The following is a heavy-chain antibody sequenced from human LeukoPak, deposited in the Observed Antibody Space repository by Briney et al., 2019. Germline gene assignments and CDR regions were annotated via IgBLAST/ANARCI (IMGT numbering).Heavy chain of an antibody. CDR3: ARGRYDILTGYSPRDY. J-gene: IGHJ4*02. D-gene: IGHD3-9*01. CDR1: GGSFSGYY. V-gene: IGHV4-34*01. Sequence: SETLSLTCAVYGGSFSGYYWSWIRQPPGKGLEWIGEINHSGSTNYNPSLKSRVTISVDTSKNQFSLKLSSVTAADTAVYYCARGRYDILTGYSPRDYWGQGTLVTVSS. CDR2: INHSGST.